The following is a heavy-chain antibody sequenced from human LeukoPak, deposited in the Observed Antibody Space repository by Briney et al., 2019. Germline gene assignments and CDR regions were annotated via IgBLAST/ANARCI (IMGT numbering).Heavy chain of an antibody. J-gene: IGHJ4*02. CDR1: GFTFSSYS. D-gene: IGHD3-10*01. V-gene: IGHV3-48*04. CDR3: ARDRRYYGSGSYSYYFDY. Sequence: AGGSLRLSCAASGFTFSSYSMNWVRQAPGKGLEWVSYISSSSSTIYYADSVKGRFTISRDNAKNSLYLQMNSLRAEDTAVYYCARDRRYYGSGSYSYYFDYWGQGTLVTVSS. CDR2: ISSSSSTI.